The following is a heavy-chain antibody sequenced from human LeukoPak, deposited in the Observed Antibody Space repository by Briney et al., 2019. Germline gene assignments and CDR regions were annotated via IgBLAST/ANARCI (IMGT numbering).Heavy chain of an antibody. CDR3: ARAGGYSYSPSQY. CDR2: VSSSGTYI. V-gene: IGHV3-21*01. CDR1: GFTFSSYS. D-gene: IGHD5-18*01. J-gene: IGHJ4*02. Sequence: GGSLRLSCAASGFTFSSYSMNWVRQAPGKGLEWVSSVSSSGTYIYYADSLKGRFTISRDNAKNSLYLQMNSLRAEDTAVYYCARAGGYSYSPSQYWGQGTQVTVSS.